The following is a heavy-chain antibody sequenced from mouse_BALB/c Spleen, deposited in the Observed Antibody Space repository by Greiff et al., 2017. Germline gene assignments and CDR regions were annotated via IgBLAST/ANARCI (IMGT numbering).Heavy chain of an antibody. CDR2: ISSGSSTI. Sequence: DVHLVESGGGLVQPGGSRKLSCAASGFTFSSFGMHWVRQAPEKGLEWVAYISSGSSTIYYADTVKGRFTISRDNPKNTLFLQMTSLRSEDTAMYYCARGGLTLYAMDYWGQGTSVTVSS. J-gene: IGHJ4*01. CDR1: GFTFSSFG. V-gene: IGHV5-17*02. CDR3: ARGGLTLYAMDY.